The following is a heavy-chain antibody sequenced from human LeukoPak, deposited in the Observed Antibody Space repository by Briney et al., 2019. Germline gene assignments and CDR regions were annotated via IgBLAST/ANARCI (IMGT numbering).Heavy chain of an antibody. CDR2: INPNSGGT. Sequence: GASVKVSCKASGYTFTVYYMHWVRQAPGQGLEWMGWINPNSGGTNYAQKFQGRVTMTRDTSISTAYMELSRLRSDDTAVYYCARERLPVHYYYGMDVWGQGTTVTVSS. CDR3: ARERLPVHYYYGMDV. CDR1: GYTFTVYY. V-gene: IGHV1-2*02. J-gene: IGHJ6*02.